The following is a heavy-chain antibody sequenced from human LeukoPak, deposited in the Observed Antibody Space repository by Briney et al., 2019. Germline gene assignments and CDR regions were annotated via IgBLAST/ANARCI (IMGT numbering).Heavy chain of an antibody. CDR2: ISTYSDNR. CDR3: AGAEDTAPFDY. CDR1: GYTFTTYA. Sequence: ASVKVSCKASGYTFTTYAIHWVRQAPGQRLEWMGWISTYSDNRRYSPKFQGTVTITTDTSASTAYMELSSLRSEDTAVYYCAGAEDTAPFDYWGQGTLVTVSS. D-gene: IGHD5-18*01. J-gene: IGHJ4*02. V-gene: IGHV1-3*04.